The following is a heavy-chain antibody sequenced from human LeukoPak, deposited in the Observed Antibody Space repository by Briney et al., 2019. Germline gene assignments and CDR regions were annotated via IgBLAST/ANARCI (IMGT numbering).Heavy chain of an antibody. Sequence: PGGSLRLSCAASGFTFSSYSMNWVRQAPGKGLEWVSSISSSSSYIYYADSVKGRFTISRDNAKNSLYLQMNSLRAEDTAVYYCARMGPYDILTGRYYFDCWGQGTLVTVSS. V-gene: IGHV3-21*01. J-gene: IGHJ4*02. D-gene: IGHD3-9*01. CDR2: ISSSSSYI. CDR3: ARMGPYDILTGRYYFDC. CDR1: GFTFSSYS.